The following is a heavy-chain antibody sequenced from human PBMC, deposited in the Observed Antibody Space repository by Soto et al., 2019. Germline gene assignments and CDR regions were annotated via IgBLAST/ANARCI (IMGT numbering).Heavy chain of an antibody. J-gene: IGHJ4*02. CDR3: ARMPYSSGWIDY. V-gene: IGHV2-70*01. CDR2: FDWDDDK. CDR1: GFSLSTSGMC. D-gene: IGHD6-19*01. Sequence: SGPTLVNPTQTLTLICTFPGFSLSTSGMCGSWIRQPAGKALEWLALFDWDDDKYYSTSLNTRLTISKDTSKNQVVLTMTNIAPVDTATYYCARMPYSSGWIDYWGQGTLVTVSS.